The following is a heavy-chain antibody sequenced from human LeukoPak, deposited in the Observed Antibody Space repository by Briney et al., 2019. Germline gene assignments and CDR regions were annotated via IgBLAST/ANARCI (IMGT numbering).Heavy chain of an antibody. CDR2: IYHSGST. Sequence: PSQTLSLTGAVSGGSISSGGYSWSWIRQPPGKGLEWIGYIYHSGSTYYNPSLKSRVTISVDRSKNQFSLKLSSVTAADTAVYYCARVGATTRAFDYWGQGTLVTVSS. J-gene: IGHJ4*02. CDR1: GGSISSGGYS. V-gene: IGHV4-30-2*01. CDR3: ARVGATTRAFDY. D-gene: IGHD1-26*01.